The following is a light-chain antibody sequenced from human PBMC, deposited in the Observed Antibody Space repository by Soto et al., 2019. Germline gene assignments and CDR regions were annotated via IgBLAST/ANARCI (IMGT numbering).Light chain of an antibody. CDR1: QSVTNSF. V-gene: IGKV3D-20*02. CDR3: QQRSDWPSIT. J-gene: IGKJ5*01. Sequence: EIVLAQSPGTLSLSPGERATLSCRASQSVTNSFLAWYQQKPGQAPRLLIYGASRRATGIPDRFTGSGSGTDFTLTINRLEPEDFAVYYCQQRSDWPSITFGQGTRLEIK. CDR2: GAS.